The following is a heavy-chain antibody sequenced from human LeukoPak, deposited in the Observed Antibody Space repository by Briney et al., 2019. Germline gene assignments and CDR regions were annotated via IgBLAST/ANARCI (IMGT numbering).Heavy chain of an antibody. Sequence: PGGSLRLSCAASGFTVSSNYMSWVRQAPGKGLEWVSVIYSGGSTYYADSVKGRFTISRDNCKNTLYLQMNSLRAEDTAVYYCASRTGSSWYYFDYWGQGTLVTVSS. V-gene: IGHV3-53*01. J-gene: IGHJ4*02. CDR1: GFTVSSNY. CDR2: IYSGGST. CDR3: ASRTGSSWYYFDY. D-gene: IGHD6-13*01.